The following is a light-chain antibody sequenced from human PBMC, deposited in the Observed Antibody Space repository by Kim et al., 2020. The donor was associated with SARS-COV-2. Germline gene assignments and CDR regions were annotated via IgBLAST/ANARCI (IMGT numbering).Light chain of an antibody. Sequence: QSITSSWSGTRCDVGGYKYVSSYQHHPGKAPKVMIYDVSNRPSGVSNRFSGSKSGHTASLTISGLQAEDEADYYCSSYTSSSTNYVFGTGTKVTVL. J-gene: IGLJ1*01. CDR2: DVS. V-gene: IGLV2-14*03. CDR3: SSYTSSSTNYV. CDR1: RCDVGGYKY.